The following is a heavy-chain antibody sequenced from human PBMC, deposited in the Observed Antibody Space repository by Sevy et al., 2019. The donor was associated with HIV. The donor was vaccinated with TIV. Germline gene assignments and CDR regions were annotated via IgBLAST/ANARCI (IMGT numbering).Heavy chain of an antibody. Sequence: GGSLRLSCAASGFTFTNYAMNWVRQAPGKGLEWVSTIFRRGDVTYYTDSVKGRFTISRDNSKNTLYLQMHSLRAEETALYYCAGARYDSSGSFDAFDLWGHGTMVTVSS. CDR1: GFTFTNYA. D-gene: IGHD3-22*01. J-gene: IGHJ3*01. CDR2: IFRRGDVT. V-gene: IGHV3-23*01. CDR3: AGARYDSSGSFDAFDL.